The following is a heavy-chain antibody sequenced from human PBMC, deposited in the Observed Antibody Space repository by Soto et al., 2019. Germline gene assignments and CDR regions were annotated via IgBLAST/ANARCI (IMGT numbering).Heavy chain of an antibody. V-gene: IGHV3-23*01. CDR1: GFTFNTYA. D-gene: IGHD1-26*01. Sequence: PGGSLRLSCAASGFTFNTYAMSWARQAPGKGLEWVAAISADGGARYHADPVKGRFTISRDNSRNTLYLQMNSLRAEDTAVYYCAKIASRSYSSYWGQGTLVTVSS. CDR2: ISADGGAR. J-gene: IGHJ4*02. CDR3: AKIASRSYSSY.